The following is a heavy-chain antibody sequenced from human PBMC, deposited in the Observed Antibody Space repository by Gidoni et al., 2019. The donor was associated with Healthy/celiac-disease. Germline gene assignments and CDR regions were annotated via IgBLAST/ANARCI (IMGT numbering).Heavy chain of an antibody. CDR2: IITHFGPA. J-gene: IGHJ6*02. Sequence: QVQLVQSGAAVKKPGSSVKVSCKASGGTLSSYAISWVRQAPGQGLAWMGGIITHFGPANYAQKFQGRVTITADKSTSTAYMELSSLRSEDTAVYYCARVSWVEQQLVRYYYGMDVWGQGTTVTVSS. V-gene: IGHV1-69*06. CDR1: GGTLSSYA. CDR3: ARVSWVEQQLVRYYYGMDV. D-gene: IGHD6-13*01.